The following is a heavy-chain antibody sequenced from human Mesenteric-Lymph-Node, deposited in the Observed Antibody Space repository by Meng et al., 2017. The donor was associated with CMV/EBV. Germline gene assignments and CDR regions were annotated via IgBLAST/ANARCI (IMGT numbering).Heavy chain of an antibody. Sequence: SETLSLTCTVSGDSISSSTYYWGWIRQPPGKGLEWIGSIYYSGHTYYNPSLKSRVTMSVDTSKNRFSLRLTSVTAADTAVYFCGRRGSSSVYWGQGTLVTVSS. V-gene: IGHV4-39*07. J-gene: IGHJ4*02. CDR2: IYYSGHT. CDR3: GRRGSSSVY. D-gene: IGHD2-15*01. CDR1: GDSISSSTYY.